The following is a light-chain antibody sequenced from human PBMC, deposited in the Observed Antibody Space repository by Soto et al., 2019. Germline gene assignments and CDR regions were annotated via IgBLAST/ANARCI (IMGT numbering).Light chain of an antibody. J-gene: IGKJ5*01. V-gene: IGKV3-20*01. CDR3: QQYGTSPRIT. CDR2: DAS. CDR1: QSISSSY. Sequence: EIVLTQSPGTLSLSPGERATLSCRASQSISSSYLAWYQQKPGQAPRLLIYDASSRATGIPDRFSGSGSGTDFTLTISRLEPEDFAVYYCQQYGTSPRITFGQGTRLEI.